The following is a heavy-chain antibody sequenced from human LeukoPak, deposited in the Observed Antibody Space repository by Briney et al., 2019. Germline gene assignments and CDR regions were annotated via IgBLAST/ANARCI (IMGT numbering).Heavy chain of an antibody. D-gene: IGHD3-22*01. CDR2: ISSSSGYI. J-gene: IGHJ6*02. V-gene: IGHV3-21*01. CDR3: ARDYYDSTDPYGMDV. Sequence: GRSLRLSCAASGFTFSSYSMNWVRQAPGKGLEWVSSISSSSGYIYYADSVKGRFTISRDNAKNSLYLQMNSLRAEDTAVYYCARDYYDSTDPYGMDVWGQGTTVTVSS. CDR1: GFTFSSYS.